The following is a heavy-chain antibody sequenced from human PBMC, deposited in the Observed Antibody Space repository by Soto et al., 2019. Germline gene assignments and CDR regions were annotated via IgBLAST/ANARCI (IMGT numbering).Heavy chain of an antibody. Sequence: EVQLLESGGNLVQPGGSLRLSCAASGFTFSNYAMSWVRQAPRKGLEWVSVISGSGDSTYYADSVKGRFTISRDNSKNTLYLQMNSLRAEDTAVYYCAKRTSGWYFDYWGQGTLVTVSS. CDR3: AKRTSGWYFDY. D-gene: IGHD6-19*01. CDR1: GFTFSNYA. J-gene: IGHJ4*02. CDR2: ISGSGDST. V-gene: IGHV3-23*01.